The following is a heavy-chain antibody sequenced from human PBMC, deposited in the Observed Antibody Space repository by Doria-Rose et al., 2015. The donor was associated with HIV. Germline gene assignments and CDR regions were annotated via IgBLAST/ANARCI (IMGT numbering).Heavy chain of an antibody. CDR3: ARIKSSRWYHKYYFDF. V-gene: IGHV2-26*01. D-gene: IGHD6-13*01. CDR2: SFSDDDR. Sequence: QVTLKESGPVLVKPTETLTLTCTVSGVSLSSPGMGVSWIRQPPGKAPVWLADSFSDDDRSYKTSLKSRLTLSRGTSKSQVVLTMTDMDPVDTATYYCARIKSSRWYHKYYFDFWGQGTLVIVSA. CDR1: GVSLSSPGMG. J-gene: IGHJ4*02.